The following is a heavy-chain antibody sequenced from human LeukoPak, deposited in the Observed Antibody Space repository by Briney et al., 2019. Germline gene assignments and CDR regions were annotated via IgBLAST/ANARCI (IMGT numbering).Heavy chain of an antibody. J-gene: IGHJ5*02. D-gene: IGHD6-13*01. V-gene: IGHV4-59*01. CDR2: IYYSGST. Sequence: PSETLSLTCTVSGGSISSYYWSWIRQPPGKGLEWIGYIYYSGSTNYNPSLKSRVTISVDTSKNQFSLKLSSVTAADTAVYYCARVLRGDIAAGSNWFDPWGQGTLVTVSS. CDR3: ARVLRGDIAAGSNWFDP. CDR1: GGSISSYY.